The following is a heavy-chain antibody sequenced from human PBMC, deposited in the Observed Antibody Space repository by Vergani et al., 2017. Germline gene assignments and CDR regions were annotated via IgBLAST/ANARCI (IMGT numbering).Heavy chain of an antibody. CDR2: VSHSWDT. D-gene: IGHD3-22*01. J-gene: IGHJ5*02. CDR3: ARRSSSYYFDI. V-gene: IGHV4-38-2*01. Sequence: QVNLQESGPGLVTPSETLYLPCAVSGDSISSGNNWGWIRHPPGKGLEWISSVSHSWDTYFNPSLQGRVYISMDTSKNYFFLTLSSVTAADTAMYYCARRSSSYYFDIWGQGVLITVSS. CDR1: GDSISSGNN.